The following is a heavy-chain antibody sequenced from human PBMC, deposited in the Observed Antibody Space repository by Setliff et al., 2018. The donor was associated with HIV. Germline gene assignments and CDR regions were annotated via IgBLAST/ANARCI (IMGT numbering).Heavy chain of an antibody. V-gene: IGHV4-4*02. CDR1: GDSITSSNW. CDR2: IYHIGST. Sequence: SETLSLTCAVSGDSITSSNWWSWVRQSPGKGLEWIGEIYHIGSTNYNPSLKSRVTISVDKSKNHFSLKLSSVTAADTAVYYCARGGGEYYYDSSGYSLFDSWGQGTLVTVSS. J-gene: IGHJ4*02. CDR3: ARGGGEYYYDSSGYSLFDS. D-gene: IGHD3-22*01.